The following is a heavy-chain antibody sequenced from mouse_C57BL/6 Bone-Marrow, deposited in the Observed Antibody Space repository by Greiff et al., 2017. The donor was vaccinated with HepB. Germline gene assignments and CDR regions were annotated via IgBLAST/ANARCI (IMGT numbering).Heavy chain of an antibody. CDR3: ARPGSDY. J-gene: IGHJ2*01. CDR1: GFTFSSYG. V-gene: IGHV5-6*01. Sequence: EVQVVESGGDLVKPGGSLKLSCAASGFTFSSYGMSWVRQTPDKRLEWVATISSGGSYTYYPDSVKGRFTISRDNAKNTLYLQMSSLKSEDTAMYYCARPGSDYWGQGTTLTVSS. CDR2: ISSGGSYT.